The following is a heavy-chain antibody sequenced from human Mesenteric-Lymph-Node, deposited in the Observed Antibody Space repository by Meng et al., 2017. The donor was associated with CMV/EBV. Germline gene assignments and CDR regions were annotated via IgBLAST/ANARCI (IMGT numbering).Heavy chain of an antibody. CDR1: GFTFSSYA. V-gene: IGHV3-21*01. CDR2: ISSSSSYI. Sequence: LSLTCAASGFTFSSYAMHWVRQAPGKGLEWVSSISSSSSYIYYADSVKGRFTISRDNAKNSLYLQMNSLRAEDTAVYYCARDPSLITIFGVASPGWFDPWGQGTLVTVSS. D-gene: IGHD3-3*01. J-gene: IGHJ5*02. CDR3: ARDPSLITIFGVASPGWFDP.